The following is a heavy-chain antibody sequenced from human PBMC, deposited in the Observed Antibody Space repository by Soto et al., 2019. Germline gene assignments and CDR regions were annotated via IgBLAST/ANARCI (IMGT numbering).Heavy chain of an antibody. D-gene: IGHD6-19*01. CDR2: IWYDGSNK. J-gene: IGHJ4*02. CDR1: GFTFSSYG. CDR3: ARDQEGRAGSGLVNY. Sequence: PGGSLRLSCAASGFTFSSYGMHWVRQAPGKGLEWVAVIWYDGSNKYYADSVKGRFTISRDNSKNTLYLQMNSLRAEDTAVYYCARDQEGRAGSGLVNYWGQGTLVTVSS. V-gene: IGHV3-33*01.